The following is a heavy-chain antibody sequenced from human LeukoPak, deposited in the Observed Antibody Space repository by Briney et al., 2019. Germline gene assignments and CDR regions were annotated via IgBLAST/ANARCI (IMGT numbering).Heavy chain of an antibody. V-gene: IGHV3-7*04. Sequence: GGSLGLSCAASGFTFSTYWMTWVRQAPGKGLDLVANINQDGNKEYYVDSVKGRFTISRDNANNSLYLQMNSLRDEDAAVYYCARGDTFSGDYWGQGTLVTVSS. CDR1: GFTFSTYW. CDR2: INQDGNKE. D-gene: IGHD3-16*01. CDR3: ARGDTFSGDY. J-gene: IGHJ4*02.